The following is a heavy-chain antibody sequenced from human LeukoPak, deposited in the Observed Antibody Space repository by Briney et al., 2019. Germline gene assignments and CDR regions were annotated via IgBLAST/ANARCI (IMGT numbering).Heavy chain of an antibody. D-gene: IGHD3-3*01. J-gene: IGHJ4*02. V-gene: IGHV3-7*01. CDR2: IKKDASEK. CDR1: GFTLSNYW. Sequence: GGSLRLSCAAAGFTLSNYWMSWVRQAPGKGLEWVANIKKDASEKYYVDSVKCRFTISRDNAKNSLYLQMNSLRAEDTAVYYCARDAETYDWSGGYFDYWGQGTLVTVSS. CDR3: ARDAETYDWSGGYFDY.